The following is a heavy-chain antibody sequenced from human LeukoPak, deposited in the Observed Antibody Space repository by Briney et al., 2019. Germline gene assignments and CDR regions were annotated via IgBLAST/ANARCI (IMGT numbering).Heavy chain of an antibody. CDR2: ISYDGSNK. CDR1: GFTLSSYG. D-gene: IGHD2-8*01. V-gene: IGHV3-30*03. CDR3: ARAAVYGPFDY. Sequence: PGGSLRLSCAASGFTLSSYGMHWVRQAPGKGLEWVAVISYDGSNKYYADSVKGRFTISRDNSKNTLYLQMNSLRAEDTAVYYCARAAVYGPFDYWGQGTLVTVSS. J-gene: IGHJ4*02.